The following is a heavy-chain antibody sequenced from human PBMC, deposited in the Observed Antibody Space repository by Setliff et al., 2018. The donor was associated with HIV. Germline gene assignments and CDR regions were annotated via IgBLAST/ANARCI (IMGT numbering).Heavy chain of an antibody. D-gene: IGHD5-18*01. Sequence: GGSLRLSCAASEFTFSSYAMSWVRQAPGKGLEWVSSISSSSSYIYYADSVKGRFTISRDNAKNSLYLQMNSLRAEDTAVYYCARGDRTAMPYGNSWGQGTLVTVSS. CDR1: EFTFSSYA. CDR3: ARGDRTAMPYGNS. J-gene: IGHJ4*02. CDR2: ISSSSSYI. V-gene: IGHV3-21*01.